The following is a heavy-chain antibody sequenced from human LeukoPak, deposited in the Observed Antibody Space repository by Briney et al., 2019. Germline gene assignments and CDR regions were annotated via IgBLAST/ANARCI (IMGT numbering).Heavy chain of an antibody. CDR1: GGSLSGHW. Sequence: SETLSLTCTVSGGSLSGHWWCWIRQPPGKGLEWIGYIYYSGNTNYNPSLNTRVTISVDTSKNQFSLNLRSVTAADTAVYYCAGLHFAAAEEFDPWGQGTLVTVSS. CDR3: AGLHFAAAEEFDP. J-gene: IGHJ5*02. D-gene: IGHD6-13*01. CDR2: IYYSGNT. V-gene: IGHV4-59*08.